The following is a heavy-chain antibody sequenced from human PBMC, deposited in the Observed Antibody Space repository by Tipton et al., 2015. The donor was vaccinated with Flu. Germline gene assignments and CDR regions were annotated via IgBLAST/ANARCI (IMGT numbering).Heavy chain of an antibody. CDR1: GYSINSGYF. CDR2: KYHSGTT. J-gene: IGHJ4*02. V-gene: IGHV4-38-2*01. Sequence: LRLSCAVSGYSINSGYFWGWIRQPPGKGLEWIGSKYHSGTTYYNPSLKSRVTISVDTSKNQFSLKLSSVTAADTAVYYCARLTTRTYRPDYWGQGTLVTVSS. D-gene: IGHD1-14*01. CDR3: ARLTTRTYRPDY.